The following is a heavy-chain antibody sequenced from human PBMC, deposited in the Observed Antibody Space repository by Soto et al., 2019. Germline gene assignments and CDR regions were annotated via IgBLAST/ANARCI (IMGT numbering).Heavy chain of an antibody. CDR1: GFTFSSYG. CDR2: ISYDGSNK. J-gene: IGHJ6*02. Sequence: VGSLRLSCAASGFTFSSYGMHWVRQAPGKGLEWVAVISYDGSNKYYADSVKGRFTISRDNSKNTLYLQMNSLRAEDTAVYYCAKDIIAAAGITYYYYGMGVWGQGTTVTVSS. CDR3: AKDIIAAAGITYYYYGMGV. V-gene: IGHV3-30*18. D-gene: IGHD6-13*01.